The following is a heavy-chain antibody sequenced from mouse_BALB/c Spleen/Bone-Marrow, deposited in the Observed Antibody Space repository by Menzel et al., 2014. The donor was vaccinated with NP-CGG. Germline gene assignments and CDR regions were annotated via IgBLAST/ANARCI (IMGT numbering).Heavy chain of an antibody. J-gene: IGHJ3*01. CDR3: ARGYDYSSWFAY. Sequence: VQLQQSGGGLVQPGGSLKLSCAASGFTSSSYGMSWVRQTPDKRLEMIATINVNGDTTYHPDSVKGRFTISRDNVKNTLYLQMSSLKSEDTAMYYCARGYDYSSWFAYWGQGTLVTVSA. V-gene: IGHV5-6-3*01. CDR2: INVNGDTT. CDR1: GFTSSSYG. D-gene: IGHD2-4*01.